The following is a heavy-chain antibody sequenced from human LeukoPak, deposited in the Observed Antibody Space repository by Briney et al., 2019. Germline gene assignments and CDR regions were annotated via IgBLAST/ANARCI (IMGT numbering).Heavy chain of an antibody. CDR3: ARLGWGVRAFDI. CDR1: GFTFSSYE. J-gene: IGHJ3*02. D-gene: IGHD2-15*01. V-gene: IGHV3-48*03. Sequence: GGSLTLSCAASGFTFSSYEMNWVRQAPGKGLEWVSYISSSGSTIYYADSVKGRFTISRDNAKNSPDLQMNSLRAEDTAVYYCARLGWGVRAFDIWGQGTMVTVSS. CDR2: ISSSGSTI.